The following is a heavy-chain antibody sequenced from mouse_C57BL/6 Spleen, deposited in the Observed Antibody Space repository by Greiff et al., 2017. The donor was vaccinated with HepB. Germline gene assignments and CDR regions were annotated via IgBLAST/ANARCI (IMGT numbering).Heavy chain of an antibody. CDR2: IYPSDSET. Sequence: QVQLQQPGAELVRPGSSVKLSCKASGFTFTSYGMYWVRQRPGQGLEWIGNIYPSDSETHYKQKFKDKATLTVDKSSITAYMQLSSLTSEDSAVYYCTRIDPWFAYWGKGTMVTVSA. CDR1: GFTFTSYG. V-gene: IGHV1-61*01. CDR3: TRIDPWFAY. J-gene: IGHJ3*01.